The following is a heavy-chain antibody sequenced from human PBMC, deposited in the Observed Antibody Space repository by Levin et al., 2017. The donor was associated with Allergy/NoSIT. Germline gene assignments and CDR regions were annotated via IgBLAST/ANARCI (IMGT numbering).Heavy chain of an antibody. D-gene: IGHD2-2*01. Sequence: LSLTCAASGFTFSSSGMHWVRQAPGKGLEWVAVISYDGSNKYYADSVKGRFTISRDNSKNTLYLQMNSLRAEDTAVYYCAKDWSPAELGYCSSTSCYVGEYFDYWGQGTLVTVSS. J-gene: IGHJ4*02. CDR3: AKDWSPAELGYCSSTSCYVGEYFDY. CDR2: ISYDGSNK. CDR1: GFTFSSSG. V-gene: IGHV3-30*18.